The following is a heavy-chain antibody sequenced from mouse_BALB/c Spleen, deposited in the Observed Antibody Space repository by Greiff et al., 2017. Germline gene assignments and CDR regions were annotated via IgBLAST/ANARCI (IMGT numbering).Heavy chain of an antibody. J-gene: IGHJ3*01. V-gene: IGHV5-12-2*01. Sequence: EVKLMESGGGLVKPGGSLKLSCAASGFTFSSYTMSWVRQTPEKRLEWVAYISNGGGSTYYPDTVKGRFTISRDNAKNTLYLQMSSLKSEDTAMYYCARHPNGPWFAYWGQGTLVTVSA. CDR1: GFTFSSYT. CDR2: ISNGGGST. CDR3: ARHPNGPWFAY.